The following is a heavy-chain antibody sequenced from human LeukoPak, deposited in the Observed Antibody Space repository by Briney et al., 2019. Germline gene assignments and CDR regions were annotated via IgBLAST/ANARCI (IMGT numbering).Heavy chain of an antibody. CDR1: GFTFSDYY. J-gene: IGHJ2*01. CDR3: ARTPYDYVWGSYRYPAQDWYFDL. CDR2: ISSSGSTI. D-gene: IGHD3-16*02. Sequence: GGSLRLSCAASGFTFSDYYMSWIRQAPGKGLEWVSYISSSGSTIYYADSVKGRFTISRDNAKNSLYLQMNSLRAEDTAVYYCARTPYDYVWGSYRYPAQDWYFDLWGRGTLVTVSS. V-gene: IGHV3-11*04.